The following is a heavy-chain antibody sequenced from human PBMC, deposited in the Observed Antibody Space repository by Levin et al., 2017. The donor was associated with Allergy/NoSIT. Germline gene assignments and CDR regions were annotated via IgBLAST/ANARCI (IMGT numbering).Heavy chain of an antibody. Sequence: ASVKVSCKASGYTFTSYAMNWVRQAPGQGLEWMGWINTNTGNPTYAQGFTGRFVFSLDTSVSTAYLQISSLKAEDTAVYYCASHSPHCSSTSCYFWADAFDSWGQGTMVTVSS. J-gene: IGHJ3*02. D-gene: IGHD2-2*01. V-gene: IGHV7-4-1*02. CDR2: INTNTGNP. CDR3: ASHSPHCSSTSCYFWADAFDS. CDR1: GYTFTSYA.